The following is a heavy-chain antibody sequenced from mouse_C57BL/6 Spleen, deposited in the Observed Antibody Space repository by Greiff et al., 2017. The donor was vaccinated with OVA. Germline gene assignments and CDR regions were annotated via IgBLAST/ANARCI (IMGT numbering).Heavy chain of an antibody. CDR3: ARGYYYGSKGAMDY. CDR2: LNPNYGTT. CDR1: GYSFTDYN. V-gene: IGHV1-39*01. J-gene: IGHJ4*01. D-gene: IGHD1-1*01. Sequence: EVQLQQSGPELVKPGASVKISCKASGYSFTDYNMNWVKQSNGKSLEWIGVLNPNYGTTSYNQKFKGKATLTVDQSSSTAYMQLNSLTSEDSAVYYCARGYYYGSKGAMDYWGQGTSVTVSS.